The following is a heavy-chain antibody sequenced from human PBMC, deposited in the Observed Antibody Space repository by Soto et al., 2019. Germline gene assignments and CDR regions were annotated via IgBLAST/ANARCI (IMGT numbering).Heavy chain of an antibody. CDR2: MNPNSGNT. CDR1: GYTFTSYD. D-gene: IGHD3-10*01. CDR3: ARNYYGSGMGYYYYGMDV. Sequence: QVQLVQSGAEVKKPGASVKVSCKASGYTFTSYDINWVRQATGQGLERLGWMNPNSGNTDYSQRFQGRVTMTRNTSIDTAYMELSSLRSEDTAVYYCARNYYGSGMGYYYYGMDVWGQGTTVTVSS. J-gene: IGHJ6*02. V-gene: IGHV1-8*01.